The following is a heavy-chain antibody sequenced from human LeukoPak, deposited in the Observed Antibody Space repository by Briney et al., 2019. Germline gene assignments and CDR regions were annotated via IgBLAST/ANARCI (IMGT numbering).Heavy chain of an antibody. CDR3: ARGSARFLESFDY. D-gene: IGHD3-3*01. Sequence: ASVKVSCKASGYTFTGYYMHWVRQAPGQGLEWMGWINPNSGGTNYAQKSQGRVTMTRDTSISTAYMELSRLRSDDTAVYYCARGSARFLESFDYWGQGTLVTVSS. CDR1: GYTFTGYY. V-gene: IGHV1-2*02. CDR2: INPNSGGT. J-gene: IGHJ4*02.